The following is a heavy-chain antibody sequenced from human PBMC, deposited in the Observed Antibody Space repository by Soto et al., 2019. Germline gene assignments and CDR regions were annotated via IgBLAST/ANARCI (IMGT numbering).Heavy chain of an antibody. CDR3: ARSPPRVEKNNYAGGWFDP. V-gene: IGHV1-8*01. J-gene: IGHJ5*02. Sequence: QVKLVQSGAEVKKPGASVKVSCKASGYPFTKYDINWVRQATGQGLEWMGWINPNSGNTGYSQKFQGSVTMTRNTAISTAYMDLRSVRFDDTAVYYCARSPPRVEKNNYAGGWFDPWGQGTLVTVSS. CDR1: GYPFTKYD. CDR2: INPNSGNT. D-gene: IGHD4-4*01.